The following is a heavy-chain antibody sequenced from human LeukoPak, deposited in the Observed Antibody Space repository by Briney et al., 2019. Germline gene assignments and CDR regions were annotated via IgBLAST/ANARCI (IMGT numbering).Heavy chain of an antibody. J-gene: IGHJ6*03. D-gene: IGHD3-10*01. CDR1: GFNFRNYA. CDR3: AKRARGVPPVQYYYYYYMDV. V-gene: IGHV3-23*01. CDR2: ISAGATRT. Sequence: GGSLRLSCAASGFNFRNYAMAWVRQAPGKGLEWVSGISAGATRTYYAASVRGRFTISRDNSKNTLYLQMNSLRAEDTAVYYCAKRARGVPPVQYYYYYYMDVWGKGTTVTISS.